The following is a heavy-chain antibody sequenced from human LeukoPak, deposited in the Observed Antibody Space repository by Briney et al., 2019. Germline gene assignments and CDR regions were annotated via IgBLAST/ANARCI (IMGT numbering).Heavy chain of an antibody. CDR1: GFTFSSYW. V-gene: IGHV3-74*01. J-gene: IGHJ3*02. D-gene: IGHD1-1*01. CDR3: ARETGTLFDAFDI. CDR2: INTDGSST. Sequence: GGSLRLSCAASGFTFSSYWMHWVRQAPGKGLVWVSRINTDGSSTSYADSAKGRFTISRDNAKNTLYLQMNSLRAEDTAVYYCARETGTLFDAFDIWGQGTMVTVSS.